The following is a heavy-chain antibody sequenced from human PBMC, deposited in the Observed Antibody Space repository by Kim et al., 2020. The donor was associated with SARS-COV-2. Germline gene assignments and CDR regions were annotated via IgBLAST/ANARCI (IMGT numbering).Heavy chain of an antibody. CDR2: ISGSDGST. CDR3: ARAGGSASSSITQNYSDY. V-gene: IGHV3-23*01. CDR1: GFTLNRFG. J-gene: IGHJ4*02. D-gene: IGHD3-16*01. Sequence: GGSLRLSCAASGFTLNRFGVNWVRQAPGKGLEWVSRISGSDGSTHYADSVKGRFTISRDKSKDTLSLQMNSLRVEDTAVYYCARAGGSASSSITQNYSDYWGQGILVTVSS.